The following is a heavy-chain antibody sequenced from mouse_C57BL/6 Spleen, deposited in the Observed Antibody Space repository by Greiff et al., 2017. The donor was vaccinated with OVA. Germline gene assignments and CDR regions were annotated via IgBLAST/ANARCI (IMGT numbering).Heavy chain of an antibody. D-gene: IGHD4-1*02. Sequence: EVKLVGSGGGLVKPGGSLKLSCAASGFTFSSYAMSWVRQTPEKRLEWVATISDGGSYTYYPDNVKGRFTISRDNAKNNLYLQMSHLKSEDTAMYYCARGTQLGGYAMDYWGQGTSVTVSS. CDR3: ARGTQLGGYAMDY. V-gene: IGHV5-4*03. CDR1: GFTFSSYA. CDR2: ISDGGSYT. J-gene: IGHJ4*01.